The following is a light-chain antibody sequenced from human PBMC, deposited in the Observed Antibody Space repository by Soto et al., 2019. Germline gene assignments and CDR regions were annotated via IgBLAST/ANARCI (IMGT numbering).Light chain of an antibody. J-gene: IGKJ1*01. V-gene: IGKV1-5*03. CDR1: QSISSW. CDR2: KAS. Sequence: DIQMTQSPSTLSAFVGDRVTITCRASQSISSWLAWYQQKPGKAPKLLIYKASTLESGVPSRFSGSGSGTEFTLTISSLQPDDFATYYCQQYDKYAWTFGQGTKVEIK. CDR3: QQYDKYAWT.